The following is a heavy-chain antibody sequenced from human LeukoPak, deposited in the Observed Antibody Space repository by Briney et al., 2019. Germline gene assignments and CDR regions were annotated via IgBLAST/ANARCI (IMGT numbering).Heavy chain of an antibody. J-gene: IGHJ5*02. CDR3: ARDRRRYSSSFRNWFDP. CDR1: RGSISSGGYY. Sequence: SQSLSLTFTVSRGSISSGGYYWSWIRQHPGKGLECIGYIYYSGSTYYNPSIKSRVTISVDTSKNQFSLKLSSVTAADTAVYYCARDRRRYSSSFRNWFDPWGQGTLVTVSS. D-gene: IGHD6-13*01. V-gene: IGHV4-31*03. CDR2: IYYSGST.